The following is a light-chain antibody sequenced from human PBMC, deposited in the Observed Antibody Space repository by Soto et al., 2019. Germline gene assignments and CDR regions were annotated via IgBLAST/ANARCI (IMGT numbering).Light chain of an antibody. V-gene: IGLV2-14*03. J-gene: IGLJ3*02. CDR2: DVS. CDR1: SSDVGGYNY. CDR3: SSYTTRATVV. Sequence: QSALTQPASVSGSPGQSITISCTGTSSDVGGYNYVSWYQHHPGKAPKLMIYDVSNRPSGVSNRFSGSKSGNTASLTISGVQAEDEASYYCSSYTTRATVVFGGGTQVTVL.